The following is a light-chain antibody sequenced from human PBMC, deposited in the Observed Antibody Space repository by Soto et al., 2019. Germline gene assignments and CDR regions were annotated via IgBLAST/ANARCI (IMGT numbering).Light chain of an antibody. J-gene: IGLJ1*01. CDR2: EVT. CDR3: SSYVGSSTLYV. V-gene: IGLV2-23*02. CDR1: SADVGSYTL. Sequence: QSALTQPASVSGSPGQSITISCAGTSADVGSYTLVSWYQQHPGKAPKLMIYEVTKRPSGVSNRFSGSKSGNTASLTISGLQAEVVADYSCSSYVGSSTLYVLGAGTKVTV.